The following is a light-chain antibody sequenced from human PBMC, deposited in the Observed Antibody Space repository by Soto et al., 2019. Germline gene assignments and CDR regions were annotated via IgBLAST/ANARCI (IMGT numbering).Light chain of an antibody. J-gene: IGKJ1*01. CDR1: QNINNW. V-gene: IGKV1-5*01. CDR3: QHLRT. Sequence: DIQITQSPSTLSASVGDRVTITCRASQNINNWVAWYQQKPGKATKFLIYDASTLESGVPSRFSGSGFGTEFSLTISSLQPDDSGSYYCQHLRTFGQGTKVEIK. CDR2: DAS.